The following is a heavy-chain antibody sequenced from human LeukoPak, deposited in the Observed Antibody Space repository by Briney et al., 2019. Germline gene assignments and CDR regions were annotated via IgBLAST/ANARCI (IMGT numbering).Heavy chain of an antibody. CDR2: IGRSGGST. Sequence: GGSLRLSCAASAFTFTSHAMSWVRQAPGKGLDWVSGIGRSGGSTYYADSVKGRFTISRDNSKNTVYLQMNSLRAEDTAVYYCAKRGLAGSYYFDYWGQGTLVTVSS. V-gene: IGHV3-23*01. CDR1: AFTFTSHA. D-gene: IGHD1-26*01. CDR3: AKRGLAGSYYFDY. J-gene: IGHJ4*02.